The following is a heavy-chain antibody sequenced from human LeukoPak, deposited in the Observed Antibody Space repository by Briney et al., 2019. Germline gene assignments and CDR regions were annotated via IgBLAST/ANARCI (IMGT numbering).Heavy chain of an antibody. Sequence: PSETLSLTCIVSGYSISSGYYWGWIRQPPGKGLEWIGNIHHSGSTYYNPSLKSRITLSVDTSKNQLSLKLSSMTAADTAVYYCARVAAGIGFFQHWGQGTLVTVSS. CDR2: IHHSGST. CDR3: ARVAAGIGFFQH. J-gene: IGHJ1*01. CDR1: GYSISSGYY. V-gene: IGHV4-38-2*02. D-gene: IGHD6-13*01.